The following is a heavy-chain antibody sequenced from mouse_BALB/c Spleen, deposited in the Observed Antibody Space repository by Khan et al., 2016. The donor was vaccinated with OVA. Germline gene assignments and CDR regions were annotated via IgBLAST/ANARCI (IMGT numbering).Heavy chain of an antibody. CDR2: IDPINGNT. J-gene: IGHJ4*01. CDR1: GFNIKDYY. V-gene: IGHV14-1*02. Sequence: VQLQQSGTELVRPGALVKLSCKASGFNIKDYYLHWVKQRPEQGLAWIGWIDPINGNTLNDPTFQGKATITADTSSNTVYLQRISLTSEDTAVYFVTRRGIYYYGTSYGYAMDYWGQGTSVTVSS. D-gene: IGHD1-1*01. CDR3: TRRGIYYYGTSYGYAMDY.